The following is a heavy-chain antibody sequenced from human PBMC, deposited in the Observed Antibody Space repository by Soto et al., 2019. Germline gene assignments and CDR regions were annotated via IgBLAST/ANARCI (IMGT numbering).Heavy chain of an antibody. CDR2: INSDGTTT. D-gene: IGHD3-10*01. J-gene: IGHJ4*02. V-gene: IGHV3-74*01. CDR3: KRGGATGAGIYHFEN. Sequence: EVQLVESGGALVQPGGSLRLSCAASGFTFTTNWMHWVRQAPGKGLVWLSRINSDGTTTTYADSVKGRFTISRDNAKNTLYLQVNSLGGEDTAVYYCKRGGATGAGIYHFENWGQGTLVTVSS. CDR1: GFTFTTNW.